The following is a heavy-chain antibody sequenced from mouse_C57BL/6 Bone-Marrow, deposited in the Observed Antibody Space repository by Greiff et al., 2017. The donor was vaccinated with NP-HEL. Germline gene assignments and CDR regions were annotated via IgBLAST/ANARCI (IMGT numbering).Heavy chain of an antibody. V-gene: IGHV14-4*01. CDR1: GFNIKDDY. Sequence: EVQLQQSGAELVRPGASVKLSCTASGFNIKDDYMHWVKQRPEQGLEWIGWIDPENGDTEYASKFQGKATITADTSSNTAYLQLSSLTSEDTAVYYCTTPPYSNYYPWYFDVWGTGTTVTVSS. D-gene: IGHD2-5*01. J-gene: IGHJ1*03. CDR2: IDPENGDT. CDR3: TTPPYSNYYPWYFDV.